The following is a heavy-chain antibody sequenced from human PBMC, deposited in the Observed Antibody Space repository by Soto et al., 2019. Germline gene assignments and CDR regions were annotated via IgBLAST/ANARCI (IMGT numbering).Heavy chain of an antibody. V-gene: IGHV4-61*08. Sequence: SETLSLTCTVSGASVSSGGYYWSCIRQPPGKGLEWIGYIFYTGSTTYNPSLKSRVTVSLDTSKNQFSLKLTSVTAADTAIYYCARAGRYTASYWGQGTLVTVSS. CDR1: GASVSSGGYY. CDR3: ARAGRYTASY. CDR2: IFYTGST. D-gene: IGHD1-20*01. J-gene: IGHJ4*02.